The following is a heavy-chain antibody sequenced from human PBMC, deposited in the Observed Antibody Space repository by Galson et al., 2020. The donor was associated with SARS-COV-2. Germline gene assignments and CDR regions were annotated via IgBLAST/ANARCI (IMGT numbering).Heavy chain of an antibody. CDR3: ARESRWDLYFYH. Sequence: SETLSLTCTVSGGHISSGSYYWSWIRQPAGKGQEWIGRIYTGVNTNYNPALKSRVTRSVDTSKNQFSLKLSSVTAADTAVYYCARESRWDLYFYHWGQGTLVTVSS. J-gene: IGHJ4*02. V-gene: IGHV4-61*02. CDR1: GGHISSGSYY. D-gene: IGHD1-26*01. CDR2: IYTGVNT.